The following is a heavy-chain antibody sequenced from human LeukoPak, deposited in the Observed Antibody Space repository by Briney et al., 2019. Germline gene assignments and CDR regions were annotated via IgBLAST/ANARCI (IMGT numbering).Heavy chain of an antibody. CDR1: GYTFTSYG. V-gene: IGHV1-18*01. J-gene: IGHJ4*02. D-gene: IGHD3-10*01. Sequence: GASVKVSCKASGYTFTSYGISWVRQAPGQGLEWMGWISAYNGNTNYAQKLQGRVTMTTDTSTSTAYMELRSLRSEDTAVYYCARDPPSGGSGSYFSSGYFDYWGQGTLVTVSS. CDR3: ARDPPSGGSGSYFSSGYFDY. CDR2: ISAYNGNT.